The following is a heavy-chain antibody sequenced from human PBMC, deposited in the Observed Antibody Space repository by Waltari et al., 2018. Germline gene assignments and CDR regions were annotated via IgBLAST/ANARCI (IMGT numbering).Heavy chain of an antibody. CDR2: IQRKAVGATT. D-gene: IGHD3-3*01. J-gene: IGHJ4*02. CDR1: GFSFSNAC. V-gene: IGHV3-15*01. Sequence: EVQLVESGGDLVRPGGSLRLSCAAVGFSFSNACMSWVRQAPGNGLGWVGRIQRKAVGATTDYAAPVKGRCTSSRDDAENTLELQMHILKTEDTAVYYCTTLFGDFWSGYFFDYWGQGTLVTVSS. CDR3: TTLFGDFWSGYFFDY.